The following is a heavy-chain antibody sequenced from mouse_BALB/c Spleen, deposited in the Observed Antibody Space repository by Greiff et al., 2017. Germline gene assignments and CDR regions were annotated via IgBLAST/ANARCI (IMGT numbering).Heavy chain of an antibody. Sequence: QVQLKQSGAELAKPGASVKMSCKASGYTFTSYWMHWVKQRPGQGLEWIGYINPSTGYTEYNQKFKDKATLTADKSSSTAYMQLSSLTSEDSAVYYCARSSFITTVSRFDYWGQGTTLTVSS. J-gene: IGHJ2*01. CDR2: INPSTGYT. D-gene: IGHD1-1*01. CDR3: ARSSFITTVSRFDY. CDR1: GYTFTSYW. V-gene: IGHV1-7*01.